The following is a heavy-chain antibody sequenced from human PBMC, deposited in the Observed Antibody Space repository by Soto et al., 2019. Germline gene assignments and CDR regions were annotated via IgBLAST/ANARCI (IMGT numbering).Heavy chain of an antibody. Sequence: PSETLSLTCTVSGGSISSYYWSWIRQPPGKGLEWIAYSHYSGSTNYNPSLKSRATISVDTSKNQFSLKLTSVTAADTAVYYCARPLGFGYWYYFDYWGQGTLVTVSS. CDR2: SHYSGST. CDR3: ARPLGFGYWYYFDY. V-gene: IGHV4-59*01. D-gene: IGHD2-8*02. J-gene: IGHJ4*02. CDR1: GGSISSYY.